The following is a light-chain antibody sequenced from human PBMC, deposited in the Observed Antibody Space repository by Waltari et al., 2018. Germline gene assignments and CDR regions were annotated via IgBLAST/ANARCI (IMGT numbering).Light chain of an antibody. CDR1: QSVLYSPDNKNY. CDR3: QHYYTIPIT. J-gene: IGKJ5*01. CDR2: WAS. Sequence: DIVMTQSPDSLAVSLGERATINCKSSQSVLYSPDNKNYLAWYQQKPGQPPKLLLYWASTRASGVPDRFSGSGSGTVFTLTISSLQAEDVAVYYCQHYYTIPITFGQGTRLEIK. V-gene: IGKV4-1*01.